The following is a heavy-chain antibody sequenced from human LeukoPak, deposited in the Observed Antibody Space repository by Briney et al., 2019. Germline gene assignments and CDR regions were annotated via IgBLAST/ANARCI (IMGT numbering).Heavy chain of an antibody. CDR2: ISSSSSYI. V-gene: IGHV3-21*01. D-gene: IGHD6-19*01. CDR3: ARDAVAGTLRYYYYMDV. Sequence: GGSLRLSCAASGFTFSSYSMNWVRQAPGKGLEWVSSISSSSSYIYYADSVKGRFTISRDNAKNSLYLQMNSPRAEDTAVYYCARDAVAGTLRYYYYMDVWGKGTTVTVSS. CDR1: GFTFSSYS. J-gene: IGHJ6*03.